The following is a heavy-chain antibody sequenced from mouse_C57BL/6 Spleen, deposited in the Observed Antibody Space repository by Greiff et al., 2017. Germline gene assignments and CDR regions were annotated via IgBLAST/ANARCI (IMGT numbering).Heavy chain of an antibody. D-gene: IGHD1-1*01. CDR2: IYPRDGST. Sequence: QVQLQQSGPELVKPGASVKLSCKASGYTFTSYDINWVKQRPGQGLEWIGWIYPRDGSTKYNEKFKGKATLTVDTSSSTAYMELHSLTSEDAAVYFCARIYYYGSSYDYYAMDYWGQGTSVTVSS. V-gene: IGHV1-85*01. CDR3: ARIYYYGSSYDYYAMDY. J-gene: IGHJ4*01. CDR1: GYTFTSYD.